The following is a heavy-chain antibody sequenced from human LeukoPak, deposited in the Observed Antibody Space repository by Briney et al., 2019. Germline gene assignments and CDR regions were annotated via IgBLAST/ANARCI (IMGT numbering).Heavy chain of an antibody. V-gene: IGHV4-59*12. CDR2: IYYSGST. J-gene: IGHJ6*03. CDR3: AREGRYRYGYNEYHLYMDI. CDR1: GFTFDDYG. Sequence: PGGSLRLSCAASGFTFDDYGMSWVRHAPGKGLEWVGYIYYSGSTNYNPSLKSRVTISVDTSKNQFSLKLSSVTAAEAAVYYCAREGRYRYGYNEYHLYMDIWGKGTTVTVSS. D-gene: IGHD5-18*01.